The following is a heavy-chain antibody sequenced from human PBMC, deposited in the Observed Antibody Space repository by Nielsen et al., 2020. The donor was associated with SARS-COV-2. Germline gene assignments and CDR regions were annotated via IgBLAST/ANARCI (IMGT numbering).Heavy chain of an antibody. V-gene: IGHV3-30-3*01. D-gene: IGHD1-26*01. Sequence: GESLKISCAASGFPFSSIAMHWVRPAPGKGLEWVAVISFDGSDEYSADSVKGRFTISRDNAKNTLYLQMTSLRTEDTAVYYCAREDSWELLRTYDALDIWGQGTMVSVSS. CDR3: AREDSWELLRTYDALDI. CDR1: GFPFSSIA. J-gene: IGHJ3*02. CDR2: ISFDGSDE.